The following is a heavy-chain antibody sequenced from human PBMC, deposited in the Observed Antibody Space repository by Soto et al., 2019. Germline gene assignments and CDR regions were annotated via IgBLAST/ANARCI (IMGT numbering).Heavy chain of an antibody. CDR3: AKSPARKNTVTWGPLDY. J-gene: IGHJ4*02. V-gene: IGHV3-33*06. D-gene: IGHD4-17*01. CDR1: GLTFSSYG. Sequence: QVQLVESGGGVVQPGRSLRLSCAASGLTFSSYGMHWVRQAPGKGLEWVAVIWYDGSNKYYADSVKGRFTISRDNSKNTLYLQMNSLRAEDTAVYYCAKSPARKNTVTWGPLDYWGQGTLVTVSS. CDR2: IWYDGSNK.